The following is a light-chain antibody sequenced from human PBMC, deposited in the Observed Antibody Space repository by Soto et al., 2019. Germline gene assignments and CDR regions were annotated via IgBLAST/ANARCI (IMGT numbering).Light chain of an antibody. CDR1: QDISNY. CDR3: QQYDNLPPYT. V-gene: IGKV1-33*01. Sequence: DIQMTQSPSSLSASVGDRVTITCQASQDISNYLNWYQHKPGKAPKLLIYDASNLGTGVPSRFSGSGSGTDFTFTISSLQLEDIATYYCQQYDNLPPYTFGQGTKLEIK. J-gene: IGKJ2*01. CDR2: DAS.